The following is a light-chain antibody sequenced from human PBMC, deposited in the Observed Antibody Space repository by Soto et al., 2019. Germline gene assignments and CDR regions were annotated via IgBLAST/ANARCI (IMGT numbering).Light chain of an antibody. Sequence: QSALTQPASVSGSPGQSITISCTGTSSDVGGYNYVSWYQQHPGKAPKLMIYDVSNRPSGVSNRFSGSKSGNTASLTISGLQAEDEAEYYCCSYTSSSTPVVFGGGTKLTVL. CDR3: CSYTSSSTPVV. J-gene: IGLJ2*01. CDR1: SSDVGGYNY. CDR2: DVS. V-gene: IGLV2-14*03.